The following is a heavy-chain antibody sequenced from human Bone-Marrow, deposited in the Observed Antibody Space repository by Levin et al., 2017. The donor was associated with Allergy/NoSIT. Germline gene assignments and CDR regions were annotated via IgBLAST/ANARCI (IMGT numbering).Heavy chain of an antibody. V-gene: IGHV4-34*01. D-gene: IGHD4-17*01. J-gene: IGHJ6*02. CDR3: ARDLNDYGDNIGFYNFYGMDV. Sequence: SQTLSLTCAVHGGSFSGYYWSWIRQPPGKGLEWIGEIHHRGNTKSNPSLKSRVTISVDTSKNQFSLKLSSVTAADTAVYYCARDLNDYGDNIGFYNFYGMDVWGQGTTVTVSS. CDR1: GGSFSGYY. CDR2: IHHRGNT.